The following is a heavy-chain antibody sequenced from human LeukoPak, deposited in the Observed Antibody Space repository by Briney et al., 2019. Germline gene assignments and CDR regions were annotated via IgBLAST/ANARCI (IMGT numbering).Heavy chain of an antibody. CDR1: GFTFSSYG. V-gene: IGHV3-33*01. CDR3: ARDPHRQPSNNWFDP. J-gene: IGHJ5*02. D-gene: IGHD5-18*01. CDR2: IWYDGSNK. Sequence: GGSLRLSCAASGFTFSSYGMHWVRQAPGKGLEWVAVIWYDGSNKYYADSVKGRFTISRDNSKNTLYLQINSLRAEDTAVYYCARDPHRQPSNNWFDPWGQGTLVTVSS.